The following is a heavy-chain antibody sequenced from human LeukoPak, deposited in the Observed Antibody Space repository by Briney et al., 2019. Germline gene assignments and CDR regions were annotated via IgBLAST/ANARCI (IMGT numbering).Heavy chain of an antibody. CDR3: ARDNGYDSSGPLPHGAFDI. D-gene: IGHD3-22*01. J-gene: IGHJ3*02. CDR2: IYHSGST. CDR1: GYSISSGYY. V-gene: IGHV4-38-2*02. Sequence: SETLSLTCTVSGYSISSGYYWGWIRQPPGKGLEWIGSIYHSGSTYYNPSLKSRVTISVDTSKNQFSLKLSSVTAADTAVYYCARDNGYDSSGPLPHGAFDIWGQGTMVTVSS.